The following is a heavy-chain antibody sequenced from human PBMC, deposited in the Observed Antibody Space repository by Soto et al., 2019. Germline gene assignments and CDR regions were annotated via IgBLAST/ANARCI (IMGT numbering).Heavy chain of an antibody. V-gene: IGHV5-51*04. CDR2: IYPGDSDT. J-gene: IGHJ6*02. D-gene: IGHD4-4*01. CDR1: GDSFTSYW. Sequence: LTKYCKGAGDSFTSYWIGQVRQIPGKRMKWTGIIYPGDSDTRASPSFQGQVTISADKPISTAYLQWSSLRASDTAMYYCARVGYVTKYGYYYYYGMDVWGQGTTVTVSS. CDR3: ARVGYVTKYGYYYYYGMDV.